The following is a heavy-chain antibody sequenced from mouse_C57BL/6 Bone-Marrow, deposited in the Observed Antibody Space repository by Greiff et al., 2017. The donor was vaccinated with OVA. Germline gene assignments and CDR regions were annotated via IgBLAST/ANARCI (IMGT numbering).Heavy chain of an antibody. CDR1: GFSLTSYA. Sequence: QVQLKESGPGLVAPSQSLSITCTVSGFSLTSYAISWVRQPPGKGLEWFGVIWPGGGTNYNSALKSRLSISKDNSKSQVFLKMNSLQTDDTARYYCARLLRRRYYFDYWGQGTTLTVSS. CDR2: IWPGGGT. V-gene: IGHV2-9-1*01. CDR3: ARLLRRRYYFDY. D-gene: IGHD1-1*01. J-gene: IGHJ2*01.